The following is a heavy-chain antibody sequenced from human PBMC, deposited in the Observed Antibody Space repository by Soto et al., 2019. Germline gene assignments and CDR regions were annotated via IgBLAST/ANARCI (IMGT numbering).Heavy chain of an antibody. J-gene: IGHJ1*01. V-gene: IGHV5-51*01. D-gene: IGHD4-17*01. CDR3: ARTGPFYGVLLSLDFQH. CDR2: IYPGGSDT. Sequence: GESLKISCKGSGYSFTSYWIGWVRQMPGKGLEWMGIIYPGGSDTRYSPSFQGQVTISADKSISTAYLQWSSLKASDTAMYYCARTGPFYGVLLSLDFQHWGQGTLVTVSS. CDR1: GYSFTSYW.